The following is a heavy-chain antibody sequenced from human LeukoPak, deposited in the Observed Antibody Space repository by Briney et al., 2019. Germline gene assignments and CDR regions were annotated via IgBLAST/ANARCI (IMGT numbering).Heavy chain of an antibody. Sequence: PSETLSLTCTVSGGSISSSSYYWGWIRQPPGKGLEWIGSIYYSGSTNYNPSLKSRVTISVDKSNNQVSLKLSSVTAADTAVYYCTRKGYYYGSGSYYKPQLYWYFDLWGRGTLVTVSS. D-gene: IGHD3-10*01. CDR3: TRKGYYYGSGSYYKPQLYWYFDL. J-gene: IGHJ2*01. V-gene: IGHV4-39*07. CDR2: IYYSGST. CDR1: GGSISSSSYY.